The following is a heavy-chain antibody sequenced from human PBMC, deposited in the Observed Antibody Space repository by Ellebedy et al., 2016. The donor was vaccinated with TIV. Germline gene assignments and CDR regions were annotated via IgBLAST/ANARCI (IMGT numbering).Heavy chain of an antibody. Sequence: PGGSLRLSCKDSGHSFTNFWIGWVRQMPGKGLEWMGIIYPGDSDTRYSPSFQGQVTISADKSISTAYLQWSSLKASDTAMYYCARLGYSYGYWGDTIDYWGQGTLVTVSS. V-gene: IGHV5-51*01. CDR2: IYPGDSDT. CDR1: GHSFTNFW. CDR3: ARLGYSYGYWGDTIDY. J-gene: IGHJ4*02. D-gene: IGHD5-18*01.